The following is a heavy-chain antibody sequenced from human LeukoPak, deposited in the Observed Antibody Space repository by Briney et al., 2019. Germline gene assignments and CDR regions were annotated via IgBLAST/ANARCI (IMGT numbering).Heavy chain of an antibody. CDR3: AREVGMGITIFGVVNDAFDI. V-gene: IGHV3-11*04. CDR2: IRSSGSTI. Sequence: GGSLRLSCAASGFTFSDYYMSWIRQVPGKGLEGVSYIRSSGSTIYYADSVKGRFTISRDNAKHSLYLKMKSLRAEDTAVYYCAREVGMGITIFGVVNDAFDIWGQGTMVTVSS. D-gene: IGHD3-3*01. J-gene: IGHJ3*02. CDR1: GFTFSDYY.